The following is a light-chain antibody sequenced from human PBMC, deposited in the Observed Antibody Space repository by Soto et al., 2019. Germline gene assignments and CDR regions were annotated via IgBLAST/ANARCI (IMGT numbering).Light chain of an antibody. CDR2: AAA. J-gene: IGKJ1*01. Sequence: DIQITESPSSLSASVGDRVTITCRASQSISTFLNWYQQKPGTAPNLLVYAAANLQRGVPSRFSGSGSGTDFTLTISSLQPEDFATYYCQQSYTTPRTFGQGTKVDIK. V-gene: IGKV1-39*01. CDR3: QQSYTTPRT. CDR1: QSISTF.